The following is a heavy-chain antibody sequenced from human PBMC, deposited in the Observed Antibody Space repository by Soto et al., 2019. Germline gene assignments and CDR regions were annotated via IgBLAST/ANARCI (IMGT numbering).Heavy chain of an antibody. CDR3: ARVQHPAYFDY. CDR1: GDSVSSNSAI. Sequence: PSQTLSLTCAISGDSVSSNSAIWNWIRQSPSRGLEWLGRTYYRSKWDDDYAVSVRSRINIKPDTSKNQFSLQLNSVTPEDTAVDYCARVQHPAYFDYWGQGTPVTVSS. J-gene: IGHJ4*02. V-gene: IGHV6-1*01. CDR2: TYYRSKWDD.